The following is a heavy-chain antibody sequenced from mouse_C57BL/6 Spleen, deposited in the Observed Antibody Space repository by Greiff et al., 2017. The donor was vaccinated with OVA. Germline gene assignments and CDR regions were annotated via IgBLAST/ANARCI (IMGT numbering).Heavy chain of an antibody. CDR2: IYPGNSDT. Sequence: VQLQQSGTVLARPGASVKMSCKTSGYTFTSYWMHWVKQRPGQGLEWIGAIYPGNSDTSYNQKFKGKAELTAVTSASTAYMELSSLTNEDSAVYYCTRWIYYYGSSYSYAMDYWGQGTSVTVSS. CDR1: GYTFTSYW. J-gene: IGHJ4*01. D-gene: IGHD1-1*01. V-gene: IGHV1-5*01. CDR3: TRWIYYYGSSYSYAMDY.